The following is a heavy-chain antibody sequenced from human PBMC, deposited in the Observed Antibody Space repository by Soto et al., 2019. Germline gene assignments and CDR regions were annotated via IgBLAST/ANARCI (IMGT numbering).Heavy chain of an antibody. D-gene: IGHD2-8*01. CDR1: GYSFTDYH. Sequence: KVSCKASGYSFTDYHIHWVRQAPGQGLEWLGRINPKSGGTSTAQKFQGWVTMTRDRSISTVYMELTRLRSDDTAVYFCARGHSTDCSNGVCSFFYNHEMDVWGQGTTVTVSS. CDR3: ARGHSTDCSNGVCSFFYNHEMDV. J-gene: IGHJ6*02. CDR2: INPKSGGT. V-gene: IGHV1-2*04.